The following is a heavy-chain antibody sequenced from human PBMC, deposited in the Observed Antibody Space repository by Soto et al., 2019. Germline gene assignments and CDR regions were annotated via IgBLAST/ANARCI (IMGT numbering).Heavy chain of an antibody. CDR3: AKLGMGWFGELSYFDY. D-gene: IGHD3-10*01. Sequence: GGSLRLSCAASGFTFSSYAMSWVRQAPGKGLEWVSAISGSGGSTYYADSVKGRFTISRDNSKNTLYLQMNSLRAEDTAVYYCAKLGMGWFGELSYFDYWGQGTLVTVSS. J-gene: IGHJ4*02. CDR2: ISGSGGST. CDR1: GFTFSSYA. V-gene: IGHV3-23*01.